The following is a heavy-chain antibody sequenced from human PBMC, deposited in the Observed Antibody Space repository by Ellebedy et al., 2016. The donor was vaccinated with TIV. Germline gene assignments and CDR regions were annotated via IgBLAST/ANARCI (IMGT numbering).Heavy chain of an antibody. J-gene: IGHJ4*02. CDR3: ARGGRGYSNYCNY. D-gene: IGHD4-11*01. CDR1: GGTFSSYA. Sequence: ASVKVSCKASGGTFSSYAISWVRQAPGQGLEWMGRIIPILGIANYAQKFQGRVTITADKSTSTAYMELSSLRSEDTAVYYCARGGRGYSNYCNYWGQGTLVTVSS. CDR2: IIPILGIA. V-gene: IGHV1-69*04.